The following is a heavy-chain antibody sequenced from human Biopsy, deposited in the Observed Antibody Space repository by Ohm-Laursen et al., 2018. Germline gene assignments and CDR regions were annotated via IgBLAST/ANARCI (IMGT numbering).Heavy chain of an antibody. CDR1: GGSISGYH. CDR2: ISYTGGN. J-gene: IGHJ4*02. CDR3: ARMPHFDY. Sequence: PSQTLSLTCTVSGGSISGYHWSWIRKSPGKGLEWLVYISYTGGNTSNPSLNRRATMSLDTSKNQFSLRLIYVTAADTAVYYCARMPHFDYWGQGILVTVSS. D-gene: IGHD2-2*01. V-gene: IGHV4-59*01.